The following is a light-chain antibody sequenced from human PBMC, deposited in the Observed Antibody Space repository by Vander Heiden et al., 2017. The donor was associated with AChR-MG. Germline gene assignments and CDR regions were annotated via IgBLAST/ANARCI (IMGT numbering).Light chain of an antibody. CDR1: QSVLYSPNNKNY. CDR2: WAS. V-gene: IGKV4-1*01. Sequence: DIVMTQSPDPLAVSLGERATINCKSSQSVLYSPNNKNYLAWYQQKPGQPPKLLIYWASTRESGVPDRFSGSGSGTDFTLTISSLQAEDVAVYYCQQYYSTPITFGQGTRLEIK. J-gene: IGKJ5*01. CDR3: QQYYSTPIT.